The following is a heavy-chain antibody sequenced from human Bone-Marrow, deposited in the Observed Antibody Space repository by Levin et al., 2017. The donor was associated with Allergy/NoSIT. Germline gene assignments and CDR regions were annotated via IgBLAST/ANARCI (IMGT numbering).Heavy chain of an antibody. J-gene: IGHJ4*02. CDR3: ARDPGYSSSWYRKVDFLDY. CDR1: GFTFSSYG. Sequence: PGGSLRLSCAASGFTFSSYGMHWVRQAPGKGLEWVAVIWYDGSNKYYADSVKGRFTISRDNSKNTLYLQMNSLRAEDTAVYYCARDPGYSSSWYRKVDFLDYWGQGTLVTVSS. D-gene: IGHD6-13*01. V-gene: IGHV3-33*01. CDR2: IWYDGSNK.